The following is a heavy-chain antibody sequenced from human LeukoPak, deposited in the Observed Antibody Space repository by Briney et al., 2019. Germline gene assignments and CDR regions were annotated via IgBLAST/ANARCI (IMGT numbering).Heavy chain of an antibody. CDR1: GYSISSGYY. Sequence: PSETLSLTCTVSGYSISSGYYWGWIRQPPGKGLEWIGSIYHSGMSFYNPSLKSRVTISVDTSKNQFSLKLSSVTAADTAVYYCAREKSRVVPAAIEYWGQGTLVTVSS. D-gene: IGHD2-2*02. CDR2: IYHSGMS. V-gene: IGHV4-38-2*02. J-gene: IGHJ4*02. CDR3: AREKSRVVPAAIEY.